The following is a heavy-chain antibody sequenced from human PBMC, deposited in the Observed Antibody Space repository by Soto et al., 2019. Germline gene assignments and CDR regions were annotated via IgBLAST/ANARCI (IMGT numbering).Heavy chain of an antibody. CDR1: GFTFSSYS. J-gene: IGHJ4*02. Sequence: GGSLRLSCAASGFTFSSYSMNWVRQAPGKGLEWVSSISSSSSYIYYADSVKGRFTISRDNAKNSLYLQMNSLRAEDTAVYYCASSSFGRYCSGGSCLVYWGPGTLVTVSS. CDR2: ISSSSSYI. CDR3: ASSSFGRYCSGGSCLVY. D-gene: IGHD2-15*01. V-gene: IGHV3-21*01.